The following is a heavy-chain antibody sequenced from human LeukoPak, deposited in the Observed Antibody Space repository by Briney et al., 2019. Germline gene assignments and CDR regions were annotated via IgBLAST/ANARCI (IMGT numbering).Heavy chain of an antibody. CDR3: TTLGDIVATSYRP. Sequence: GGSLRLSCAASGFTFSNAWMNWVRQAPGKGLEWVGRIKSKTDGGTTDYAAPVKGRFTISRDGSKNTLYLQMNSLKTEDTAMYYCTTLGDIVATSYRPWGQGTLVTVSS. J-gene: IGHJ5*02. CDR1: GFTFSNAW. V-gene: IGHV3-15*07. D-gene: IGHD5-12*01. CDR2: IKSKTDGGTT.